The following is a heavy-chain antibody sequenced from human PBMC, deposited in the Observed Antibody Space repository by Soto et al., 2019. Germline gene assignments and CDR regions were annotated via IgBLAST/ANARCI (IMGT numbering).Heavy chain of an antibody. CDR1: GFTFSNYG. CDR3: AKVLRSGSYVRVFYYGVDV. Sequence: AGGSLRLSCEASGFTFSNYGMHWVRQAPGKGLEWVAVISYDGGRKHYADSVKGRFTISRDDSKSTLYLQMNSLRAEDTAVYYCAKVLRSGSYVRVFYYGVDVWGQGTTVTVSS. CDR2: ISYDGGRK. V-gene: IGHV3-30*18. D-gene: IGHD1-26*01. J-gene: IGHJ6*02.